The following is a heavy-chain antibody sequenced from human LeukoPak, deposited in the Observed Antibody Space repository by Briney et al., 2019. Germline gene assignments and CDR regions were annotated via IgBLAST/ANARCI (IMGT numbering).Heavy chain of an antibody. D-gene: IGHD1-1*01. CDR3: ARVGSDWNDVRYNWFDP. CDR2: IFQSGST. CDR1: GGSISSGDYS. Sequence: SQTLSLTCAVSGGSISSGDYSWSWIRQPPGKGLEWIGYIFQSGSTYYNPSLKSRVTISVDRSKNQFSLKLSSVTAADTAVYYCARVGSDWNDVRYNWFDPWGQGTLVTVAS. J-gene: IGHJ5*02. V-gene: IGHV4-30-2*01.